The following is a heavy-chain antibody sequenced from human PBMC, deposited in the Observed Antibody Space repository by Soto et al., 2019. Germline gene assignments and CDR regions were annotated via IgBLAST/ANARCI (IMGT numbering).Heavy chain of an antibody. V-gene: IGHV1-2*04. CDR1: GYIFAGYY. Sequence: ASVKVSCKASGYIFAGYYMHWVREAPGQGLEWMGWINPNSGDTNYTQKFQGWVTMTRDTSISTAYMELSRLRSDDTAVYYCATSRISIAVAGETEYYFDYWGQGTLVTVSS. CDR3: ATSRISIAVAGETEYYFDY. J-gene: IGHJ4*02. D-gene: IGHD6-19*01. CDR2: INPNSGDT.